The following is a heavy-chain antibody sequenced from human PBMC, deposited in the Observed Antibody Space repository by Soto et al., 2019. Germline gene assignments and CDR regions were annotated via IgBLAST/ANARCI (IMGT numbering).Heavy chain of an antibody. Sequence: EVKLVESGGGLVQPGGSLRISCAASEFTFRSYEMNWVRQAPGKGLEGVSYISSRATGIFYADSVKGRFTISRDDANNSLYLQMNSLRGEDTAIYYCARPRAFDGYEGGYFLDLWGQGTVVTVSS. CDR3: ARPRAFDGYEGGYFLDL. D-gene: IGHD5-12*01. J-gene: IGHJ5*02. CDR1: EFTFRSYE. V-gene: IGHV3-48*03. CDR2: ISSRATGI.